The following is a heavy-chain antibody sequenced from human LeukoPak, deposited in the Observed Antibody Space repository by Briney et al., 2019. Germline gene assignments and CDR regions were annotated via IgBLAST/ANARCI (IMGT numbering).Heavy chain of an antibody. CDR1: GGTFSSYA. V-gene: IGHV1-69*05. CDR2: IIPIFGTA. D-gene: IGHD3-22*01. Sequence: SSVKVSCKASGGTFSSYAISWVRQAPGQGLEWMGGIIPIFGTANYAQKFQGRVTITTDESTSTAYIELSSLRSEDTAVYYCARAGVVVTYFDAFDIWGQGTMVTVSS. CDR3: ARAGVVVTYFDAFDI. J-gene: IGHJ3*02.